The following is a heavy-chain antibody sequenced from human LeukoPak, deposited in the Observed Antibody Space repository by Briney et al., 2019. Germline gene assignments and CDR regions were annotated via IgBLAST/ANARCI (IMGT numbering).Heavy chain of an antibody. V-gene: IGHV3-74*01. D-gene: IGHD3-22*01. J-gene: IGHJ3*02. CDR2: INSDGRST. Sequence: PGGSLRLSCAASGFTFSSYWMHWVRQAPGKGLVLVSRINSDGRSTNYADSVKGRLTISRENAKNTLYLQMRSLRAEDTAVYYCARGYDSSGYYLRAFDMWGQGAMVTVSS. CDR3: ARGYDSSGYYLRAFDM. CDR1: GFTFSSYW.